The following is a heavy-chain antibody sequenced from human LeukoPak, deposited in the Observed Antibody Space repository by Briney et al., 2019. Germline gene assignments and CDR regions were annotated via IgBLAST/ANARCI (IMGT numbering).Heavy chain of an antibody. CDR2: IYSGLST. CDR3: ARGYSYGHDY. Sequence: GGSLRLSCAASGFTFNDHYMSWVRQAPGKGLEWVSVIYSGLSTYYADSVTGRFTISRDNSKNTLYLQMNSLRAEDTAVYYCARGYSYGHDYWGQGTLVTVSS. CDR1: GFTFNDHY. V-gene: IGHV3-53*01. J-gene: IGHJ4*02. D-gene: IGHD5-18*01.